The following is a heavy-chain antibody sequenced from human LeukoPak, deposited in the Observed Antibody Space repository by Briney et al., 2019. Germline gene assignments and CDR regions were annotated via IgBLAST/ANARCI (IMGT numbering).Heavy chain of an antibody. D-gene: IGHD6-19*01. CDR3: ARAWTGYSSGWYYFDY. J-gene: IGHJ4*02. CDR1: GGSISSRSYY. V-gene: IGHV4-39*07. Sequence: SETLSLTCSVSGGSISSRSYYWGWIRQPPGKGLQWIGSMYYSGSTYYNPSLKSRVTMSVDTSKNQFSLRLNSVTAADTAVYYCARAWTGYSSGWYYFDYWGQGTLVTVSS. CDR2: MYYSGST.